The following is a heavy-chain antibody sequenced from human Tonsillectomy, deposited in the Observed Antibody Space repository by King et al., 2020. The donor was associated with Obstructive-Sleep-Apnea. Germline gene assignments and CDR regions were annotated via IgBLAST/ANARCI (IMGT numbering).Heavy chain of an antibody. CDR1: CGSISSYY. CDR2: IYYKWMT. J-gene: IGHJ4*02. D-gene: IGHD3-16*01. Sequence: QLQESGPGLVKPSETLSLTCTVSCGSISSYYWSWIRQPTGKGLEWIGYIYYKWMTNYNPSLKRRVTISVDTSKNQFSLKLSSVTAADTAVYYCARGDLKGGFDYWGQGTLVTVSS. CDR3: ARGDLKGGFDY. V-gene: IGHV4-59*01.